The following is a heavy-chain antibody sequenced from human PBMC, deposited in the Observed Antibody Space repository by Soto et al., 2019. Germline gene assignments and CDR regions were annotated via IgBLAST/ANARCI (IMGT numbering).Heavy chain of an antibody. Sequence: GGSLRLSCAASGFTFSSYSMNWVRQAPGKGLEWVSYISSSSSTIYYADSVKGRFTISRDNAKNSLYLQMNSLRAEDTAVYYCAREGCSSTSCPIDYWGQGTLVTVSS. V-gene: IGHV3-48*01. CDR1: GFTFSSYS. CDR2: ISSSSSTI. D-gene: IGHD2-2*01. J-gene: IGHJ4*02. CDR3: AREGCSSTSCPIDY.